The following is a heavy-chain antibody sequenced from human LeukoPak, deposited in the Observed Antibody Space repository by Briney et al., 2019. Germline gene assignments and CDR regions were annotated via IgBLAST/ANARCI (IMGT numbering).Heavy chain of an antibody. CDR2: ISGSGGST. Sequence: PGGSLRLSCAASGFTFSSYAMSWVRQAPGKGLEWVSAISGSGGSTYYADSVKGRFTISRDNSKNTLYLQMNSLRAEDTAVYYCAKDHWYYYHSSGYSKLYYFDYWGQGTLVTVSS. CDR3: AKDHWYYYHSSGYSKLYYFDY. CDR1: GFTFSSYA. J-gene: IGHJ4*02. V-gene: IGHV3-23*01. D-gene: IGHD3-22*01.